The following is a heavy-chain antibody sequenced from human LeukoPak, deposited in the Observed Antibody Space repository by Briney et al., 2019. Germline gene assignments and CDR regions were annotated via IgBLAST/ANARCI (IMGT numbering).Heavy chain of an antibody. CDR3: AKVLDYGDYYFDY. CDR2: ISGSGGST. D-gene: IGHD4-17*01. Sequence: PGGSLRFSCAASGFTFSSYAMSWVRQAPGKGLEWVSAISGSGGSTYYADSVKGRFTISRDNSKNTLYLQMNSLRAEDTAVYYCAKVLDYGDYYFDYWGQGTLVTVSS. CDR1: GFTFSSYA. J-gene: IGHJ4*02. V-gene: IGHV3-23*01.